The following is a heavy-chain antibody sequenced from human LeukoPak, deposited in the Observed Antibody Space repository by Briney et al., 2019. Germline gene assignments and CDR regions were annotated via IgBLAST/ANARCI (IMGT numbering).Heavy chain of an antibody. V-gene: IGHV3-33*01. Sequence: GRSLRLSCAASGFTFSSYGMHWVRQAPGKGLEWVAVIWYDGSNKYYADSVKGRFTISRDNSKNTLYLQMNSLRAEDTAVYYCARVHYYGSGKLDYWGQGTLVTVSS. CDR3: ARVHYYGSGKLDY. CDR1: GFTFSSYG. D-gene: IGHD3-10*01. CDR2: IWYDGSNK. J-gene: IGHJ4*02.